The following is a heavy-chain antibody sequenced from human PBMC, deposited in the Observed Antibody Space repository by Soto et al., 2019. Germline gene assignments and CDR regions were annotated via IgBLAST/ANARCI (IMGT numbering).Heavy chain of an antibody. Sequence: QLQLQESGSGLVKPSQTLSLTCAVSGGSISSGGYSWSWIRQPPGKGLEWIGYIYHSGSTYYNPSRKSRVTISVDRSKNQFSLKLSSVTAADTAVYYCATIGILGNWFDPWGQGTLVTVSS. CDR2: IYHSGST. J-gene: IGHJ5*02. CDR3: ATIGILGNWFDP. V-gene: IGHV4-30-2*01. CDR1: GGSISSGGYS.